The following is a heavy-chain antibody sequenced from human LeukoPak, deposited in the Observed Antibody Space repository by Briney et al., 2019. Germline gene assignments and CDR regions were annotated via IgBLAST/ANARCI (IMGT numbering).Heavy chain of an antibody. V-gene: IGHV3-48*02. CDR2: IASSSSPI. CDR1: GFTVSSNY. CDR3: ARDGSNSGPDFDY. D-gene: IGHD2/OR15-2a*01. J-gene: IGHJ4*02. Sequence: GGSLRLSCAASGFTVSSNYMNWVRQAPGKGLEWVSYIASSSSPIYYADSVKGRFTISRDNARNSLHLQMNGLRDEDTAVYYCARDGSNSGPDFDYWGQGILVTVSS.